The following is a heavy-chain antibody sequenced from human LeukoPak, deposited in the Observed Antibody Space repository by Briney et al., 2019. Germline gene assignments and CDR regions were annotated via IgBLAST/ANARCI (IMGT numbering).Heavy chain of an antibody. CDR2: ISAYNGNT. D-gene: IGHD3-10*01. Sequence: ASVKVSCKASGYTFTSYGIIWVRQAPGQGLEWMGWISAYNGNTNYAQKLQGRVTMTTDTSTSTAYMELRSLRSDDTAVYYCTLNHHYYGSGSYFDYWGQGTLVTVSS. V-gene: IGHV1-18*01. J-gene: IGHJ4*02. CDR3: TLNHHYYGSGSYFDY. CDR1: GYTFTSYG.